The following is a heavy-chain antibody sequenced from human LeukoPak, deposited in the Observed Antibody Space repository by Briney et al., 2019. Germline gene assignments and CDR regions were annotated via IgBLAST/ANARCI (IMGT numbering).Heavy chain of an antibody. CDR2: INTKSGDT. V-gene: IGHV1-8*02. CDR1: GYTFTSYG. D-gene: IGHD2-8*02. CDR3: ARVVPGPFNRFEA. J-gene: IGHJ5*02. Sequence: ASVKVSCKASGYTFTSYGISWVRQATGQGLEWLGWINTKSGDTGYPKKFQGRVTVTRDNSMRTAYMELRGLRSEDTAMYFCARVVPGPFNRFEAWGQGTLVTVSS.